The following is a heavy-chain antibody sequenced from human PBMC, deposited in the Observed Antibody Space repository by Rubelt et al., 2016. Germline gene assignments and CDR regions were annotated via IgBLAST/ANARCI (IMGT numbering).Heavy chain of an antibody. Sequence: EVLLVESGGGLVKPGGSLRLSCAASGFTVSTNFMNWVRQAPGKGLEWVSVLYSGGSTYYADSVKGRFAISRDNSKNTLYLQMDSLRADDTAVYYCAKDVRCSSTSCYRGEDNWGQGTPVTVSS. CDR2: LYSGGST. J-gene: IGHJ4*02. D-gene: IGHD2-2*01. V-gene: IGHV3-53*01. CDR1: GFTVSTNF. CDR3: AKDVRCSSTSCYRGEDN.